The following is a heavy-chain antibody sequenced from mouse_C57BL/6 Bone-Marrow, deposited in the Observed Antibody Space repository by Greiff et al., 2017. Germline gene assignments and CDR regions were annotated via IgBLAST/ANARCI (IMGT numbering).Heavy chain of an antibody. CDR2: IYPRSGNT. CDR3: ARDYGSPLAY. CDR1: GYTFTSYG. D-gene: IGHD1-1*01. Sequence: VQLQQSGAELARPGASVKLSCKASGYTFTSYGISWVKQRTGQGLEWIGEIYPRSGNTYYNEKFKGKATLTADKSSSTAYMELRSLTSEDAAVYFCARDYGSPLAYWGQGTLVTVSA. J-gene: IGHJ3*01. V-gene: IGHV1-81*01.